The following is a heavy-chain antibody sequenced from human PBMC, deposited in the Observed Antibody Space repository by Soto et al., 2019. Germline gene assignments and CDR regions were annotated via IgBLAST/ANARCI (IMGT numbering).Heavy chain of an antibody. CDR3: AHIRGDPLTGHYYFDY. J-gene: IGHJ4*02. CDR2: ISWDGEK. Sequence: QITLKESGPTLVKPTQTLTLTCTFSGFSLNTRGVGVGWIRQPPGKALEWLALISWDGEKRYSPSLKSRLTTTKDTSENQVVLTMTNMDPVDTATYYCAHIRGDPLTGHYYFDYWGQGTLVTVSS. CDR1: GFSLNTRGVG. D-gene: IGHD3-9*01. V-gene: IGHV2-5*02.